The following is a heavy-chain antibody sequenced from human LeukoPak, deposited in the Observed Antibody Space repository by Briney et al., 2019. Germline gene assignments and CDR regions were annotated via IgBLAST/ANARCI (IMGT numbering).Heavy chain of an antibody. CDR2: IYWSSSGT. V-gene: IGHV3-9*02. J-gene: IGHJ5*02. Sequence: GGSLRLSCVVSGFNSEDHAMHWVRQAPGKGLEWVSGIYWSSSGTGYADSVKGRFTVSTDSAKNSLYLQMNTLRVEDTAMYYCASLDTAKQPLANHWGQGTLVTVSS. D-gene: IGHD5-18*01. CDR1: GFNSEDHA. CDR3: ASLDTAKQPLANH.